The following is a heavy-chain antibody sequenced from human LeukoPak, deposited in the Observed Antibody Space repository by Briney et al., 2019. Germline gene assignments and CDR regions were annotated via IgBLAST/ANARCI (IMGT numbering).Heavy chain of an antibody. J-gene: IGHJ3*02. D-gene: IGHD3-10*01. CDR2: IWYDGTKQ. Sequence: PGGPLRLSCAASGFIFTDHVIHWVRQGPGKGLEWVALIWYDGTKQYFADSVKGRFTISRDNSKNTMSLQMNSLSTEDTAIYYCAREASGDFDIWGRGTMVTVSS. V-gene: IGHV3-30*02. CDR1: GFIFTDHV. CDR3: AREASGDFDI.